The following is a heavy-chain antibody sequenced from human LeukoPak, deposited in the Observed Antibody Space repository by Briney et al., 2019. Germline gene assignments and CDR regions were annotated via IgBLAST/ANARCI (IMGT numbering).Heavy chain of an antibody. V-gene: IGHV4-39*07. CDR3: ARGRYYFDY. CDR2: ISYSGNT. Sequence: SETLSLTCTVSGGSISSSSSYWGWIRQPPGKGLEWIGSISYSGNTFYNPSLKSRVTISVDTSKNQFSLKLSSVTAADTAVYYCARGRYYFDYWGQGTLVTVSS. J-gene: IGHJ4*02. CDR1: GGSISSSSSY.